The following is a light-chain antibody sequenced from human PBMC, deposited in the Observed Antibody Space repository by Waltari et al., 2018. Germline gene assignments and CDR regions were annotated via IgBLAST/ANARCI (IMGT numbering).Light chain of an antibody. CDR1: SSDIGNYNY. CDR3: SSYTSSTTAL. CDR2: DVI. Sequence: QSALTQPASVSGSPGQSITISCTGTSSDIGNYNYVSWYKQHPGKAPKLMIYDVIKRPSGVSIRFSGSKSGNTASLTISRLQADDEADYYCSSYTSSTTALFGTGTRVTVL. J-gene: IGLJ1*01. V-gene: IGLV2-14*03.